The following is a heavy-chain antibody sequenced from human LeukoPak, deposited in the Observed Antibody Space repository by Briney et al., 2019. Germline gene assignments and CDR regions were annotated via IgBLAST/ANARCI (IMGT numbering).Heavy chain of an antibody. V-gene: IGHV1-69*13. CDR3: ARAGAFLHDAFDI. CDR1: GGNFSSYA. D-gene: IGHD1-1*01. Sequence: SLKISCKASGGNFSSYAISWVRQPPGQELEWMGGIIHIFDTANYAQKFQGRVTITADESTSTAYMELSSLRSEATAVYYCARAGAFLHDAFDIWGQGTMVTVSS. CDR2: IIHIFDTA. J-gene: IGHJ3*02.